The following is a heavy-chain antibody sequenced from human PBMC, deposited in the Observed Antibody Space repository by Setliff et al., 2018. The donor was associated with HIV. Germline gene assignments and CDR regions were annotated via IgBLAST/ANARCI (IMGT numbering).Heavy chain of an antibody. D-gene: IGHD1-26*01. V-gene: IGHV4-39*07. Sequence: PSETLSLTCTVSGDSISSNNYYWGWIRQPPGKGPEWIGSIFYSETVYYGGRTYYSPSLKSRVTISVDTSKNQFSLSLTSVTAADTAIYFCARGKGGLVGPAEFDYWGPGTLVTVSS. CDR1: GDSISSNNYY. CDR3: ARGKGGLVGPAEFDY. J-gene: IGHJ4*02. CDR2: IFYSETVYYGGRT.